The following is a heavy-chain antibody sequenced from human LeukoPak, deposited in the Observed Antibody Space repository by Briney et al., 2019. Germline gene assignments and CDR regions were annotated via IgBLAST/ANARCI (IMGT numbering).Heavy chain of an antibody. J-gene: IGHJ4*02. CDR3: TKEYYCGYKY. D-gene: IGHD5-24*01. Sequence: GGSLRLSCAASGFTFSSAWMGWVRQAPGKGLEWVGRIKSKTDGGTTDYAAFVKGRFTISRDDSKNTLYMQMNSLKTEDTAVYYCTKEYYCGYKYWGQGTLVTVSS. V-gene: IGHV3-15*01. CDR1: GFTFSSAW. CDR2: IKSKTDGGTT.